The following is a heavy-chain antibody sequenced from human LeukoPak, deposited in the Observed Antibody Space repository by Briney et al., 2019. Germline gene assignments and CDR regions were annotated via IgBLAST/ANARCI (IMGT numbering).Heavy chain of an antibody. J-gene: IGHJ3*02. CDR3: ARDNSGSFPDAFDI. CDR1: GFTFSSYS. V-gene: IGHV3-48*04. CDR2: ISSSSSTI. Sequence: GGSLRLSCAASGFTFSSYSMNWVRQAPGKGLEWVSYISSSSSTIYYADSVKGRFTISRDNAKNSLYLQMNSLRAEDTAVYYCARDNSGSFPDAFDIWGQGTMVTVSS. D-gene: IGHD1-26*01.